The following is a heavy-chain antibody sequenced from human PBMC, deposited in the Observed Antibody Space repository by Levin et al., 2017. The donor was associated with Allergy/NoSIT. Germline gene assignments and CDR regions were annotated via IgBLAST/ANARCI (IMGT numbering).Heavy chain of an antibody. CDR1: GFTISSNY. J-gene: IGHJ6*02. CDR2: IYSGGST. Sequence: GESLKISCAASGFTISSNYMSWVRQAPGKGLEWVSVIYSGGSTYYADSVKGRFTISRDNSKNTLYLQMNSLRAEDTAVYYCARGGGAASGSYSRDYYYYGMDVWGQGTTVTVSS. V-gene: IGHV3-53*01. D-gene: IGHD1-26*01. CDR3: ARGGGAASGSYSRDYYYYGMDV.